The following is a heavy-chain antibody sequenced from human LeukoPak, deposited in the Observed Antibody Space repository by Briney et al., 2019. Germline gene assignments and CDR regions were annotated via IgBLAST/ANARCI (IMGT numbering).Heavy chain of an antibody. CDR2: IYYSGST. J-gene: IGHJ4*02. CDR1: GGSISSYY. CDR3: ARERDGYSHFDY. Sequence: SETLSLTCTVSGGSISSYYWSWIWLPPGKGLEWIGYIYYSGSTNYNPSLKSRVTISVDTSKNQFSLKLSSVTAADTAVYYCARERDGYSHFDYWGQGTLVTVSS. V-gene: IGHV4-59*01. D-gene: IGHD5-24*01.